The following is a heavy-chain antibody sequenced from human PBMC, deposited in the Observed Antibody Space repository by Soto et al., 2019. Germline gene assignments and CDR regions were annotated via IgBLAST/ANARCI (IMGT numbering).Heavy chain of an antibody. J-gene: IGHJ6*02. Sequence: PGGSLRLSCAASGFTFSSYAMHWVRQAPGKGLEWVAVISYDGSNKYYADSVKGRFTISRDNSKNTLDLQMNSLRAEDTAVYYCARELRYSSNYYYGMDVWGQGTTVTVSS. V-gene: IGHV3-30-3*01. CDR3: ARELRYSSNYYYGMDV. D-gene: IGHD6-13*01. CDR1: GFTFSSYA. CDR2: ISYDGSNK.